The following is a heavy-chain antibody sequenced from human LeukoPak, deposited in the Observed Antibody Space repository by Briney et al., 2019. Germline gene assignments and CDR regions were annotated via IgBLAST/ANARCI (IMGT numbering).Heavy chain of an antibody. CDR1: GYRFPSYW. CDR3: ARSYSGYDYLDY. CDR2: IDPSDSYT. V-gene: IGHV5-10-1*01. J-gene: IGHJ4*02. Sequence: GESLKISCKGSGYRFPSYWITWVRQMPGKGLEWMGRIDPSDSYTNYSPSFQAHVTISADKSISTAYLQWSSLKASDTAMYYCARSYSGYDYLDYWGQGTLVTVSS. D-gene: IGHD5-12*01.